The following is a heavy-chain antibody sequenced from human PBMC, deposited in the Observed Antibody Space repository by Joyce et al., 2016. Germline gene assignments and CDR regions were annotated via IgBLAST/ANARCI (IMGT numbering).Heavy chain of an antibody. CDR1: GGNFYDLT. CDR3: TRGRIEYSRTFNAYDI. CDR2: IIPIVGVE. V-gene: IGHV1-69*04. D-gene: IGHD2/OR15-2a*01. J-gene: IGHJ3*02. Sequence: VQLVPSAAEVKKLGSSVMVSCTDSGGNFYDLTITWVRHAAGQGLEWMGRIIPIVGVENHARKLRGRVALTADKSTATAELELKSLRLDDTAMFFCTRGRIEYSRTFNAYDIWGQGTMVTVSS.